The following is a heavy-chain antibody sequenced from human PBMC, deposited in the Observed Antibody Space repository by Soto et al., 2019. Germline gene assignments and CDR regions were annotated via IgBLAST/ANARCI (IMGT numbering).Heavy chain of an antibody. Sequence: SGPTLVNPTETLPLTCTFSGFSLTSPGMCVSWIRQSPGKALEWLALIERDDDDKYYSTSLKTRLTISKDTRKNQVVLTMANMEPADTATYYCARSIRGPRRFNGMDVWGQGTTVTVSS. D-gene: IGHD1-20*01. CDR2: IERDDDDK. V-gene: IGHV2-70*13. J-gene: IGHJ6*02. CDR3: ARSIRGPRRFNGMDV. CDR1: GFSLTSPGMC.